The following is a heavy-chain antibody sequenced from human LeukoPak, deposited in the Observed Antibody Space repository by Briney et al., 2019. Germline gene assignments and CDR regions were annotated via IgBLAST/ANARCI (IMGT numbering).Heavy chain of an antibody. CDR1: GFTFSSYN. J-gene: IGHJ4*02. CDR2: ITSGSSYI. V-gene: IGHV3-21*01. Sequence: GGSLRLSCAASGFTFSSYNMNWVRQAPGKGLEWVSSITSGSSYIYYADSVKGRFTISRDNAKNTLYLQMNSLRAEDTAVYYCARTGLGMYSFDSWGQGTLVTVSS. D-gene: IGHD3/OR15-3a*01. CDR3: ARTGLGMYSFDS.